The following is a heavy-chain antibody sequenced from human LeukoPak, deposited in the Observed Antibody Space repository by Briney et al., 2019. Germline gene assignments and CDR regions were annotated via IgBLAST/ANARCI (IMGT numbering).Heavy chain of an antibody. V-gene: IGHV1-2*02. CDR3: ARGSGGPPQVLDY. J-gene: IGHJ4*02. CDR2: INPNSGGT. Sequence: ASVKVSCKASGYTFTGYYIHWVRQAPGQGLEWMGWINPNSGGTSYAQKLQGRVTMTRDTSISTVYMELNRLRSDDTAVFYCARGSGGPPQVLDYWGQGTLVTVSS. D-gene: IGHD3-3*01. CDR1: GYTFTGYY.